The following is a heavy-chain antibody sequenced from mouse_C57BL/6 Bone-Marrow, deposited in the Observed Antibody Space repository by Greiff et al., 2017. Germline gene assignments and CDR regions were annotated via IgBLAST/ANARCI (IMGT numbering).Heavy chain of an antibody. Sequence: EVQRVESGGDLVKPGGSLKLSCAASGFTFSSYGMPWVRQTPDKRLEWVASISSGGSYTYYPDSVKGRFTISRDNAKNTLYLQMSSMKSEDTAMYYCARHYDWYAMDYWGQGTSVTVSS. V-gene: IGHV5-6*01. CDR2: ISSGGSYT. CDR3: ARHYDWYAMDY. J-gene: IGHJ4*01. D-gene: IGHD2-4*01. CDR1: GFTFSSYG.